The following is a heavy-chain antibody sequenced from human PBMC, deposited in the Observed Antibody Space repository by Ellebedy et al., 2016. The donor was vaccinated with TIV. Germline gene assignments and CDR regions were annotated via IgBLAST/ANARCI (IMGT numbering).Heavy chain of an antibody. D-gene: IGHD3-10*01. Sequence: GGSLRLSCAASGFTFSSYAMHWVRQAPGKGLELVAVTSHDGSNKYYADSVKGLFTISRYNSKNTLYLQMNSLRAEDTAVYYCASGFQWGQGTPVTVSS. CDR1: GFTFSSYA. V-gene: IGHV3-30-3*01. CDR3: ASGFQ. J-gene: IGHJ4*02. CDR2: TSHDGSNK.